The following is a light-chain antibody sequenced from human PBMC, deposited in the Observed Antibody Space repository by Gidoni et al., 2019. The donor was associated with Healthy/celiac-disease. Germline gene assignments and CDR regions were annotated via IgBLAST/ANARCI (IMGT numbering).Light chain of an antibody. J-gene: IGKJ4*01. CDR2: GSS. CDR1: QSVSST. Sequence: EMFMTQSPATLSVSPGEGAPLSCRAVQSVSSTLAWYQQKPEQAPRLLIDGSSTRATGIPARFSGSGSGTEFTLTSSRVQSEDVVVYYCQQYNNRLLTFGGGTKVEIK. V-gene: IGKV3-15*01. CDR3: QQYNNRLLT.